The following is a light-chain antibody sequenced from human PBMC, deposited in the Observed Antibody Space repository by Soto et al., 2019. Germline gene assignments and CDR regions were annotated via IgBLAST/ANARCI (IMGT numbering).Light chain of an antibody. J-gene: IGKJ1*01. Sequence: EIVLTQSPGTLSLSPGERATLSCRASQSVNSNYLAWYQQKPGQAPRLLIYAASSRAAGIPDRFSGGGSGTDFTLTISRLEPEAFAVYYCQQYSSGMFGQGTKVEIK. CDR3: QQYSSGM. V-gene: IGKV3-20*01. CDR2: AAS. CDR1: QSVNSNY.